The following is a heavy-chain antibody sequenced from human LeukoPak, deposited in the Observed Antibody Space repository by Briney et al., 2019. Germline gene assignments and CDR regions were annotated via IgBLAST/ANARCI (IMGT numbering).Heavy chain of an antibody. J-gene: IGHJ4*02. CDR3: ARRLPVSSYFDY. CDR1: GHTFTSYG. CDR2: ISAYNGNT. Sequence: ASVMVSCKASGHTFTSYGISWVRQAPGQGLEWMGWISAYNGNTNYAQKLQGRVTMTTDTSTSTAYMELRSLRSDDTAVYYCARRLPVSSYFDYWGQGTLVTVSS. V-gene: IGHV1-18*01. D-gene: IGHD2-2*01.